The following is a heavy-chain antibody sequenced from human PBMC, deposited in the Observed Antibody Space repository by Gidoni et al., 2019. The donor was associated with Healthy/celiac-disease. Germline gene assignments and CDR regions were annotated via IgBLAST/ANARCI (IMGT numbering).Heavy chain of an antibody. Sequence: EVQLLASGGCLVQPGGSLRLPGSASGFPFSSYAMSWVPQAPGKGLEGVSAMSVSGGSTYYADSVKGRLTISRDNSKNTLDQQMNRLRAEDTAVYYCAKEAIVVVPATGAVTTSYYFDYWGQGTLVTVSS. CDR3: AKEAIVVVPATGAVTTSYYFDY. CDR2: MSVSGGST. J-gene: IGHJ4*02. CDR1: GFPFSSYA. D-gene: IGHD2-2*01. V-gene: IGHV3-23*01.